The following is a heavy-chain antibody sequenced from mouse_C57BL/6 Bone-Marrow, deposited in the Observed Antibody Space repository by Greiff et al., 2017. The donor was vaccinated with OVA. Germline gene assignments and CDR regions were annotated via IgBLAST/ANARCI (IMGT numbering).Heavy chain of an antibody. CDR1: GYTFTSYW. CDR3: AREGYSNSYAMDY. V-gene: IGHV1-69*01. CDR2: IDPSDSYT. Sequence: VQLQQPGAELVMPGASVKLSCKASGYTFTSYWMHWVKQRPGQGLEWIGEIDPSDSYTNYNQKFKGKSTLTVDKSSSTAYMQLSSLTSEDSAVYYCAREGYSNSYAMDYWGQGTSVTVSS. J-gene: IGHJ4*01. D-gene: IGHD2-5*01.